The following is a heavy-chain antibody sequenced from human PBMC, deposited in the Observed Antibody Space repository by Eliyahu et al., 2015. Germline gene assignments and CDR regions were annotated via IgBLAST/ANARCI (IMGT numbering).Heavy chain of an antibody. CDR3: ARGSGSYDLPHGDAFDI. J-gene: IGHJ3*02. CDR1: GFTFSXYD. V-gene: IGHV3-13*01. Sequence: EVQLVESGGGLVQPGGSLRLSCAAXGFTFSXYDMPWVRQATGKGLGWVSAIGXAGDTYYPGSVKGRFTISRENAKNSLYLQMNSLRAGDTAVYYCARGSGSYDLPHGDAFDIWGQGTMVTVSS. CDR2: IGXAGDT. D-gene: IGHD1-26*01.